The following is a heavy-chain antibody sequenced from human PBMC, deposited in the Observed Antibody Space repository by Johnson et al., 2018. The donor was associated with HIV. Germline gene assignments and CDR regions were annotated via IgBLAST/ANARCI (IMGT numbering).Heavy chain of an antibody. CDR1: GFNFRNYG. CDR3: ARDSGYEDHDGFDI. J-gene: IGHJ3*02. Sequence: QVQLVESGGGVVQPGRSLRLSCAASGFNFRNYGMHWVRQAPGKGLEWVAVISFVGSNKYYADPVKGRFTISRDNSKNTLYLQMNSRRAEDTAVYYCARDSGYEDHDGFDIWGQGTMVTVSS. CDR2: ISFVGSNK. D-gene: IGHD5-12*01. V-gene: IGHV3-30*03.